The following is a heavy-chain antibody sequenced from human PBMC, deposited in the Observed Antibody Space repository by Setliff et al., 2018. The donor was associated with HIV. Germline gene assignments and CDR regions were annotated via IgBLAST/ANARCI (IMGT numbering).Heavy chain of an antibody. CDR3: AGVPPYASSGGIAFDI. CDR2: IYNRGSA. V-gene: IGHV4-31*03. Sequence: PSETLSLTCTVSGVSISSGSYYWSWIRQDPGKGLEWIGYIYNRGSAYYNPSLKSRVSISLDTPKNQFSLTLSSMTAADTAVYYCAGVPPYASSGGIAFDIWGQGTMVTVSS. D-gene: IGHD3-22*01. CDR1: GVSISSGSYY. J-gene: IGHJ3*02.